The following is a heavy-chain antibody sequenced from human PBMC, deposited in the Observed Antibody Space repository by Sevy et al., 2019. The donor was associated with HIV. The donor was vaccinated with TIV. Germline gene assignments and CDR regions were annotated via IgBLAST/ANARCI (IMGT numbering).Heavy chain of an antibody. CDR1: GFTFSTYW. CDR3: ATYLFGSSSADVFDI. Sequence: GGSLRLSCAASGFTFSTYWMNWVRQAPGKGLEWVANIKQDGSGKNYVDSVKGRVTISRDNARNSLFLELNSLKVEDTAVYYCATYLFGSSSADVFDIWGQGTMVTVSS. J-gene: IGHJ3*02. CDR2: IKQDGSGK. D-gene: IGHD6-6*01. V-gene: IGHV3-7*01.